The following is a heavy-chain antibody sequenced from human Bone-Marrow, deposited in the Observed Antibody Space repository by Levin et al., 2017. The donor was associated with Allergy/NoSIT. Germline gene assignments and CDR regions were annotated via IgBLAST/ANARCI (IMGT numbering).Heavy chain of an antibody. Sequence: PSETLSLTCAVYGGSFSGYYWSWIRQPPGKGLEWIGEINHSGSTNYNPSLKSRVTISVDTSKNQFSLKLSSVTAADTAVYYCARGYSYCSGGSCYIKFRYFQHWGQGTLVTVSS. J-gene: IGHJ1*01. CDR1: GGSFSGYY. V-gene: IGHV4-34*01. D-gene: IGHD2-15*01. CDR3: ARGYSYCSGGSCYIKFRYFQH. CDR2: INHSGST.